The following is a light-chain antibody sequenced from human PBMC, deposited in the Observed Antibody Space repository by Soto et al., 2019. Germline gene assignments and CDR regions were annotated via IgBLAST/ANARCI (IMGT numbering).Light chain of an antibody. Sequence: ETVMTQSPATLSVSPGEGATLSCRASQTISNNLAWYQQKPGQAPRLLIYGASRRATGVPARFSGSGSGTEFTPTLSSLQSEDFAVYYCQHYNNGPRFGQGTKVDIK. V-gene: IGKV3-15*01. CDR2: GAS. CDR3: QHYNNGPR. CDR1: QTISNN. J-gene: IGKJ1*01.